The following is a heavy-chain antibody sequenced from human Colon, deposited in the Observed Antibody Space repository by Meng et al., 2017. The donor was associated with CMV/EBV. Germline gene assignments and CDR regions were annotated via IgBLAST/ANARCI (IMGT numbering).Heavy chain of an antibody. CDR2: IYGDGYT. J-gene: IGHJ6*02. Sequence: GESLKISCVVSGFDVSDNHINWVRQAPGKGLEWVSTIYGDGYTNSADSVKGRFTISRDNAKNSLYLQMNSLRAEDTAVYYCAREWRYYDFWSGLDLLYGMDVWGQGTTVTVSS. CDR3: AREWRYYDFWSGLDLLYGMDV. V-gene: IGHV3-53*01. D-gene: IGHD3-3*01. CDR1: GFDVSDNH.